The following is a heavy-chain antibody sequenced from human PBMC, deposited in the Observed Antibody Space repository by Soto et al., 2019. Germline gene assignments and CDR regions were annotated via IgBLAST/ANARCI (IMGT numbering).Heavy chain of an antibody. CDR2: ISGSGGST. CDR1: GFTFSSYA. CDR3: EKGADIVSLSTDPFDY. J-gene: IGHJ4*02. Sequence: EVQLLESGGGLVQPGGSLRLSCAASGFTFSSYAMSWVRQAPGKGLEWVSAISGSGGSTYYADSVKGRFTISRDNSKNTLCRQSDRHIAEDTAVYYCEKGADIVSLSTDPFDYWVQGTLVTVS. V-gene: IGHV3-23*01. D-gene: IGHD5-12*01.